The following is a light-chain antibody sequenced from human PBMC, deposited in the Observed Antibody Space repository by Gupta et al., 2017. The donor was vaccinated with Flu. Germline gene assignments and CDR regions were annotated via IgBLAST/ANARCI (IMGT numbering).Light chain of an antibody. V-gene: IGKV1-39*01. CDR3: QQSYRLPLT. J-gene: IGKJ3*01. Sequence: DLHMPQSPFSLSAYVGDRVTITCGANKNINYYLNWYQQRTGKAPKLLSYAASSLQTGVPSRISGSGSGTEFTPTISSLEAEFLGTDYCQQSYRLPLTCGPGTKVEIK. CDR1: KNINYY. CDR2: AAS.